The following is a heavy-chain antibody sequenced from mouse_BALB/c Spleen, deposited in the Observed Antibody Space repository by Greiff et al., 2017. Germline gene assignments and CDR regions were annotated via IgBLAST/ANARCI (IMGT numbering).Heavy chain of an antibody. CDR1: GYTFTSYT. Sequence: QVQLKQSAAELARPGASVKMSCKASGYTFTSYTMHWVKQRPGQGLEWIGYINPSSGYTEYNQKFKDKTTLTADKSSSTAYMQLSSLTSEDSAVYYCARSPFTTVVARDYWGQGTTLTVSS. CDR3: ARSPFTTVVARDY. J-gene: IGHJ2*01. CDR2: INPSSGYT. D-gene: IGHD1-1*01. V-gene: IGHV1-4*02.